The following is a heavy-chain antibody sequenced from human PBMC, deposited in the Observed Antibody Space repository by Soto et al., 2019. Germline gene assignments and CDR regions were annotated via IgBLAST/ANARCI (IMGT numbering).Heavy chain of an antibody. V-gene: IGHV1-69*08. CDR3: ARDWGHSYDSTGHYPSISYLYYGMDL. CDR1: GGTFSSYG. D-gene: IGHD3-22*01. CDR2: IIPVLGSA. Sequence: QVQLVQSGAAVKKPGSSVMVSCKASGGTFSSYGISWVRQAPGQGLEWMGGIIPVLGSAKYAQKFQGRVPILAHYSPRTVYMEVTTLTSEDTAVYYCARDWGHSYDSTGHYPSISYLYYGMDLWGQGTTVTVSS. J-gene: IGHJ6*02.